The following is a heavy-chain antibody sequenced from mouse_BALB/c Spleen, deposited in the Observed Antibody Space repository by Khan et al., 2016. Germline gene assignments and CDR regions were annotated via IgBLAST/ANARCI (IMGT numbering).Heavy chain of an antibody. J-gene: IGHJ3*01. CDR3: ARDGYDGWFAY. D-gene: IGHD2-2*01. Sequence: EVQLQESGPGLVKPSQSLSLSCSVTGYSITSGYYWNWIRQFPGNRLEWMGYISYDGYNGYNPSHKNRISITRDTSKNQFFLQLNSVTTEDTATYYCARDGYDGWFAYWGQGTLVTVSA. CDR1: GYSITSGYY. V-gene: IGHV3-6*02. CDR2: ISYDGYN.